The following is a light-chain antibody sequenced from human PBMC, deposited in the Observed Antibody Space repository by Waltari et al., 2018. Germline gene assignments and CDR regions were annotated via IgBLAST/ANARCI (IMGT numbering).Light chain of an antibody. V-gene: IGLV3-19*01. CDR2: GKN. Sequence: SSELTQDPAVSVALGQTVRITCQGDILITYYGRWCRQKPGQAPVLVIYGKNNRPSGIPDRFSASSSGNTASLIITGTQAEDEADYYCTSRDLSGDVVFGGGTRLTVL. CDR3: TSRDLSGDVV. CDR1: ILITYY. J-gene: IGLJ2*01.